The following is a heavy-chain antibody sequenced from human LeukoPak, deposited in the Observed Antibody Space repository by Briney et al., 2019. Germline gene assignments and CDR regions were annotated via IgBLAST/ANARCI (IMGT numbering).Heavy chain of an antibody. V-gene: IGHV3-33*06. CDR2: IWYDGSNK. CDR1: GFTFSSYG. CDR3: AKVDYWSPENYFDS. D-gene: IGHD1-1*01. J-gene: IGHJ4*02. Sequence: GGSLRLSCAASGFTFSSYGMHWVRQAPGKGLEWVAVIWYDGSNKYYADSVKGRFTISRDNSKNTLYLQMNSLRAEDTAVYYCAKVDYWSPENYFDSWGQGTLVTVSS.